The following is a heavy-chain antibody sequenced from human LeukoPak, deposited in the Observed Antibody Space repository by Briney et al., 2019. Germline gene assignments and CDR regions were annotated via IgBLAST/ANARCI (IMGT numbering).Heavy chain of an antibody. CDR2: IYPGDSDT. V-gene: IGHV5-51*01. Sequence: GESLKISCKGSGYSFTSYWIGWVRQMPGKGLEWMGIIYPGDSDTRYSPSFQGQVTISADKSISTAYLQWSSLKASDTAMYYSARLGYSYGSYYYGMDVWGQGTTATVSS. CDR1: GYSFTSYW. D-gene: IGHD5-18*01. CDR3: ARLGYSYGSYYYGMDV. J-gene: IGHJ6*02.